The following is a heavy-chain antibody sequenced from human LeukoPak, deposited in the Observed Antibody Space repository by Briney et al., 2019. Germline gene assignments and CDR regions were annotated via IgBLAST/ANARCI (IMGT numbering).Heavy chain of an antibody. V-gene: IGHV1-2*02. CDR1: GYSFSDFY. D-gene: IGHD5-18*01. J-gene: IGHJ3*02. CDR3: ARDYSDGYNRRDAFDI. Sequence: ASVRVSCKASGYSFSDFYIHWVRQAPGQGLEWMGWINPKSGATTYAERFRGRVTMTRDTSFNIVYLELTSLYSDDTAVFYCARDYSDGYNRRDAFDIWGQGTTLIVSS. CDR2: INPKSGAT.